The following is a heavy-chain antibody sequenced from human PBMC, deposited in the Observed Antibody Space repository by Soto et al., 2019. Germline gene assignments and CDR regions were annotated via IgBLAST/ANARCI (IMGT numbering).Heavy chain of an antibody. CDR3: ARGYSSSWYPNYYYYYGMDV. CDR1: GDSVSSNSAA. Sequence: SQTLSLTCAISGDSVSSNSAAWNWIRQSPSRGLEWLGRTYYRSKWYNDYAVSVKSRITINPDTSKNQFSLQLNSVTPEDTAVYYCARGYSSSWYPNYYYYYGMDVWGQGTTVTVSS. D-gene: IGHD6-13*01. V-gene: IGHV6-1*01. J-gene: IGHJ6*02. CDR2: TYYRSKWYN.